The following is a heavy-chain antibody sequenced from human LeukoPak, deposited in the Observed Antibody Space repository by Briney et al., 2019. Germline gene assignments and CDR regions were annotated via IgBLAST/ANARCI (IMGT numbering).Heavy chain of an antibody. Sequence: GGSLRLSCAASGFTFTSYWMTWVRQAPGKGLEWVANIKQEGSEKYYLDSVKGRFTISRDNAKNSLYLQMNSLIAEDTAMYYCARGGTRGYSPSDYWGQGTLVTVSS. CDR3: ARGGTRGYSPSDY. V-gene: IGHV3-7*01. CDR1: GFTFTSYW. D-gene: IGHD5-18*01. CDR2: IKQEGSEK. J-gene: IGHJ4*02.